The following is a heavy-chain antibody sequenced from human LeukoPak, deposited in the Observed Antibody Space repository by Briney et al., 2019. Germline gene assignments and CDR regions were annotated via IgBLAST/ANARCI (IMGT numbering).Heavy chain of an antibody. CDR2: IYYSGST. J-gene: IGHJ4*02. Sequence: SETLSLTCTVSGGSISRSGYYWGWIRQPPGKGLEWIGNIYYSGSTYYNPSLKSRVTISADTSKNQFSLKLSSVTAADTAVYYCARLPEHYYFDYWGQGPLVTVSS. CDR3: ARLPEHYYFDY. CDR1: GGSISRSGYY. V-gene: IGHV4-39*01.